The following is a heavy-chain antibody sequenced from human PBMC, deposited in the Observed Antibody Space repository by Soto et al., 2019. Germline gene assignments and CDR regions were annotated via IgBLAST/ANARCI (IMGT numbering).Heavy chain of an antibody. D-gene: IGHD2-15*01. J-gene: IGHJ5*02. CDR1: GGTFSSYT. V-gene: IGHV1-69*02. CDR3: AREYCSGGSCRPDP. Sequence: ASVKVSCKASGGTFSSYTISWVRQAPGQGLEWMGRIIPILGIANYAQKFQGRVTMTRDTSTSTVYMDLNSLRSEDTAVYYCAREYCSGGSCRPDPWGQGTLVTVSS. CDR2: IIPILGIA.